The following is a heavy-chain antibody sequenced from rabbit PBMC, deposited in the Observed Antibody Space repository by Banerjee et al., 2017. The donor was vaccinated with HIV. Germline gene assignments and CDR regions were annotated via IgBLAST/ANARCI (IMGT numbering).Heavy chain of an antibody. CDR1: GFSFSSSYY. CDR2: IYAGGSGST. CDR3: ARVDEGGDFYRL. D-gene: IGHD2-1*01. J-gene: IGHJ4*01. Sequence: QSLEESGGDLVKPGASLTLTCTASGFSFSSSYYMCWVRQAPGKGLEWIACIYAGGSGSTYYASWAKGRFTISKTSSTTVTLQMTSLTAADTATYFCARVDEGGDFYRLWGPGTLVTVS. V-gene: IGHV1S40*01.